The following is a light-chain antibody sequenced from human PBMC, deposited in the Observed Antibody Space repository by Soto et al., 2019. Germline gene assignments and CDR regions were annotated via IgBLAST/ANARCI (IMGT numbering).Light chain of an antibody. V-gene: IGKV4-1*01. CDR3: QQYYSSPPEPST. J-gene: IGKJ2*01. CDR1: QSVLYRSDNKHY. CDR2: WAS. Sequence: DIVMTQSPGSLAVSLGERATISCKSSQSVLYRSDNKHYLAWSQHKPGQPPKLLIDWASTRESGVPDRFSGSESGTDCTLPISSLQPEDVSVYYGQQYYSSPPEPSTFGPGTKLDI.